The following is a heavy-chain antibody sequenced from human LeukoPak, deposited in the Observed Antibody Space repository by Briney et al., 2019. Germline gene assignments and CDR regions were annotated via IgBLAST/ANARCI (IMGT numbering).Heavy chain of an antibody. CDR3: AKSLSLIFGVAYHSHFDY. CDR2: ISSSGGTS. CDR1: GFTFSSYA. Sequence: GGSLRLSCGASGFTFSSYAMSWVRQAPGKGLEWVSGISSSGGTSDYSDSVKGRFTISRDNSRNTLYLQMYSLRAEDTAVYYCAKSLSLIFGVAYHSHFDYWGQGTLVTVSS. D-gene: IGHD3-3*01. V-gene: IGHV3-23*01. J-gene: IGHJ4*02.